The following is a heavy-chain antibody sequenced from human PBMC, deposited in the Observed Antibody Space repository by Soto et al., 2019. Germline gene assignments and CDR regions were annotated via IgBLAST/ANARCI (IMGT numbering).Heavy chain of an antibody. CDR3: ARGLRYCSGGSCYLYFDY. CDR1: GYTFTSYD. Sequence: QVQLVQSGAEVKKPGASVKVSCKASGYTFTSYDINWVRQATGQGLEWMGWMNPNSGNTGYALKFQGRVTMTRNTSISTAYMELSSLRSEDTAVYYCARGLRYCSGGSCYLYFDYWGQGTLVTVSS. J-gene: IGHJ4*02. V-gene: IGHV1-8*01. D-gene: IGHD2-15*01. CDR2: MNPNSGNT.